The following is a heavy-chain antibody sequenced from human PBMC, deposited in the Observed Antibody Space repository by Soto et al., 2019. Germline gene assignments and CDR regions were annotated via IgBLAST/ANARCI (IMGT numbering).Heavy chain of an antibody. CDR2: IYYSGST. V-gene: IGHV4-31*03. Sequence: PSETLSLTCTVSGGSISSGGYYWSWIRQHPGKGLEWIGYIYYSGSTYYNPSLKSRVTISVDTSKNQFSLKLSSVTAADTAVYYCARAYSGYDRFDYWGQGTLVTVSS. J-gene: IGHJ4*02. CDR3: ARAYSGYDRFDY. D-gene: IGHD5-12*01. CDR1: GGSISSGGYY.